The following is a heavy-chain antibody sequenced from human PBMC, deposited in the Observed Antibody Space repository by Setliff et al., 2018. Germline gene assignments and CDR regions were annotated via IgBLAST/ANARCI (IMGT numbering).Heavy chain of an antibody. D-gene: IGHD3-22*01. CDR2: IVPHTGGT. J-gene: IGHJ3*02. CDR1: GYNFNSYY. Sequence: ASVKVSCKASGYNFNSYYLNWVRQAPGQGLEWMGWIVPHTGGTRYAQKFEGRVSMTRDTSISTAYMELSGLRSDDTAVYYCARLFPYYYGSSGYHALDIWGQGTMVTVSS. CDR3: ARLFPYYYGSSGYHALDI. V-gene: IGHV1-2*02.